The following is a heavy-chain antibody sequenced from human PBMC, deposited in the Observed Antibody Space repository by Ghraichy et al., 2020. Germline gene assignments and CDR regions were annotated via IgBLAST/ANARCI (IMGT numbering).Heavy chain of an antibody. J-gene: IGHJ6*02. CDR1: GGTFSSYA. CDR2: IIPIFGIA. D-gene: IGHD2-2*01. CDR3: ARGVVVPAATPYYYGMDV. Sequence: SVKVSCKASGGTFSSYAISWVRQAPGQGLEWMGGIIPIFGIANYAQKFQGRVTITADKSTSTAYMELSSLRSEDTAVYYCARGVVVPAATPYYYGMDVWGQGTTVTVSS. V-gene: IGHV1-69*10.